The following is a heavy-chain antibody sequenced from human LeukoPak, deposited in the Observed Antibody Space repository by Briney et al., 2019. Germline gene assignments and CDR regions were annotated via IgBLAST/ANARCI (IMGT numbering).Heavy chain of an antibody. CDR1: GGSISSGSYY. J-gene: IGHJ5*02. CDR3: ARGSLYYYGSGSPGNWFDP. V-gene: IGHV4-61*02. Sequence: PSETLSLTCTVSGGSISSGSYYWSWIRQPAGKGLEWIGRIYTSGSTNYNPSLKSRVTISVDTSKNQFSLKLSSVTAADTAVYYCARGSLYYYGSGSPGNWFDPWGQGTLVTVSS. CDR2: IYTSGST. D-gene: IGHD3-10*01.